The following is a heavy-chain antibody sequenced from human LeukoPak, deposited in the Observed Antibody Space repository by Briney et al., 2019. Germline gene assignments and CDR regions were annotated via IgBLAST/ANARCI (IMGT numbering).Heavy chain of an antibody. V-gene: IGHV3-23*01. CDR3: AKEGGYDFWSRGGTEFDP. D-gene: IGHD3-3*01. J-gene: IGHJ5*02. CDR1: GFTVRSNY. CDR2: ISGSGGST. Sequence: GGSLRLSCAVSGFTVRSNYMSWVRQAPGKGLEWVSAISGSGGSTYYADSVKGRFTISRDNSKNTLYLQMNSLRAEDTAVYYCAKEGGYDFWSRGGTEFDPWGQGTLVTVSS.